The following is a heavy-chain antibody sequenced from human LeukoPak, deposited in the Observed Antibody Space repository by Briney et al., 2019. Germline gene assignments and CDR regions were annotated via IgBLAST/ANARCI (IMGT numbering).Heavy chain of an antibody. CDR1: GYTFTSYG. Sequence: EASVKVSCKASGYTFTSYGISWVRQAPGQGLEWMGWISAYNGNTNYAQKLQGRVTMTTDTSTSTAYMELRSLRSDDTAVYYCAREVEYYYGSGSHYYYYGMDVWGQGTTVTVSS. J-gene: IGHJ6*02. CDR2: ISAYNGNT. CDR3: AREVEYYYGSGSHYYYYGMDV. V-gene: IGHV1-18*01. D-gene: IGHD3-10*01.